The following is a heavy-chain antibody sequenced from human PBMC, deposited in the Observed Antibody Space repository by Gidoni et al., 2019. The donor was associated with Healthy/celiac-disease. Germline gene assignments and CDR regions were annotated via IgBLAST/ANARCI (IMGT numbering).Heavy chain of an antibody. Sequence: EVQLVEYGGGLVKHGGSLRLTCAASGFQVRSYSMNWVRQAPGKGLEWVSSISSSSSYIYYADSVKGRFTISRDNAKNSLYLQMNSLRAEDTAVYYCARDTREIVGATGSYYYGMDVWGQGTTVTVSS. V-gene: IGHV3-21*01. CDR2: ISSSSSYI. CDR1: GFQVRSYS. J-gene: IGHJ6*02. CDR3: ARDTREIVGATGSYYYGMDV. D-gene: IGHD1-26*01.